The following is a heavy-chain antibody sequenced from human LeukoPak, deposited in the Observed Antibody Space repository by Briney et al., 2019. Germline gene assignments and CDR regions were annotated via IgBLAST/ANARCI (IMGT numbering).Heavy chain of an antibody. CDR1: GGSIISSDYY. CDR3: ARDRNWGVPR. Sequence: SETLSLTCSVSGGSIISSDYYWGWIRQPPGKGLEWIGTISYSGSTSYNPSLKSRVTISVDASKNQFSLNLNSVTAADTAVYYCARDRNWGVPRWGQGTLVTVSS. CDR2: ISYSGST. V-gene: IGHV4-39*07. D-gene: IGHD7-27*01. J-gene: IGHJ4*02.